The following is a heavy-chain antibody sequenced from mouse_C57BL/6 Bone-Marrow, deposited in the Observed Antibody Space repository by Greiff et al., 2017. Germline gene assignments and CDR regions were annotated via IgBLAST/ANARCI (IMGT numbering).Heavy chain of an antibody. V-gene: IGHV5-4*01. J-gene: IGHJ4*01. CDR1: GFTFSSYA. Sequence: EVQRVESGGGLVKPGGSLKLSCAASGFTFSSYAMSWVRQTPEKRLEWVATISDGGSYTYYPDNVKGRFTISRDNAKNNLYLQMSHLKSEDTAMYYCARGEDDYDGYAMDYWGQGTSVTVSS. CDR3: ARGEDDYDGYAMDY. D-gene: IGHD2-4*01. CDR2: ISDGGSYT.